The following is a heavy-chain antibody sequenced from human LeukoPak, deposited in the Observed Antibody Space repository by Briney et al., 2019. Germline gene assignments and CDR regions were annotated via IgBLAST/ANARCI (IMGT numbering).Heavy chain of an antibody. CDR3: TTEHDYSNFFDP. Sequence: GGSLRLSCAASESIVSSNYMAWVRQAPGKGLEWVSVVYGGGKTYYADSVKGRFTISRDNSKNTLYLQMNSLKTEDTAVYYCTTEHDYSNFFDPWGQGTLVTVSS. V-gene: IGHV3-53*01. CDR1: ESIVSSNY. D-gene: IGHD4-11*01. CDR2: VYGGGKT. J-gene: IGHJ5*02.